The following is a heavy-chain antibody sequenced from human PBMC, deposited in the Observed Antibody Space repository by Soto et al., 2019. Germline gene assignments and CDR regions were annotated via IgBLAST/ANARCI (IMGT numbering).Heavy chain of an antibody. Sequence: QVQLVQSGAEVKKPGSSVKVSCKASGGTFSSYAISWVRQAPGQGLAWMGGIIPIFDTADYAQKFQGRVTITADESTNTAYMELSSLRSEDTAVYYCAGHSSGVPGYYYGMDVWGQGTTVTVSS. D-gene: IGHD3-22*01. CDR1: GGTFSSYA. V-gene: IGHV1-69*12. CDR3: AGHSSGVPGYYYGMDV. CDR2: IIPIFDTA. J-gene: IGHJ6*02.